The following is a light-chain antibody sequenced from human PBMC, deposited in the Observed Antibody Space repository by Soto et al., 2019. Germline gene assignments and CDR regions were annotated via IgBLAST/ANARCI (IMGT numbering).Light chain of an antibody. CDR2: DAS. J-gene: IGKJ1*01. CDR1: QSVGSN. CDR3: QQSNNWPKT. V-gene: IGKV3-15*01. Sequence: EIVMTQSPDTLSVSPGETATLSCRASQSVGSNLAWYQQKPGQVPRLLISDASTRAAGLPARFSGSGSGTEFTLTISSLQSEDFAVYYCQQSNNWPKTFGQGTKVDIK.